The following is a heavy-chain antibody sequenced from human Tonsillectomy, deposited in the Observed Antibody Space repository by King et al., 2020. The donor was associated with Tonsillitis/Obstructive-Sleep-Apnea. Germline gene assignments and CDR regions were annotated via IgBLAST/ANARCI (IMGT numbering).Heavy chain of an antibody. CDR2: INPSGGST. CDR3: ARGPVSVVPAAMVGVNWFDP. CDR1: GYTFTSYY. D-gene: IGHD2-2*01. J-gene: IGHJ5*02. Sequence: VQLVQSGAEVKKPGASVKVSCKASGYTFTSYYMHWVRQAPGQGLEWMGIINPSGGSTSYAQKFQGRVTMTRDTSTSTVYMELSSLRSEDTAVYYCARGPVSVVPAAMVGVNWFDPWGQGTLVTVSS. V-gene: IGHV1-46*01.